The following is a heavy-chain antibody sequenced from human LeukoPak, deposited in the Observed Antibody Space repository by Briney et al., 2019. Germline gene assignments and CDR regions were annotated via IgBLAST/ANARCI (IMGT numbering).Heavy chain of an antibody. CDR1: GYTFSSYA. D-gene: IGHD3-9*01. Sequence: SCTASGYTFSSYAISWVRQAPGRGLEWVSVISGSGSSIYYADSVKGRFTISRDNSKNTLYLQMNSLRAEDTAVYYCAKDPLLRYFDWSYWGQGTLVTVSS. J-gene: IGHJ4*02. CDR3: AKDPLLRYFDWSY. CDR2: ISGSGSSI. V-gene: IGHV3-23*01.